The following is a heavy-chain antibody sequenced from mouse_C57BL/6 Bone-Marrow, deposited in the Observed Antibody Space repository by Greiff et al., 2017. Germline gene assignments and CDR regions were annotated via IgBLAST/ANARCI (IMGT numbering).Heavy chain of an antibody. CDR1: GYTFTSYW. V-gene: IGHV1-64*01. J-gene: IGHJ3*01. Sequence: QVQLKQSGAELVKPGASVKLSCKASGYTFTSYWMHWVKQRPGQGLEWIGMIHPNSGSTNYNEKFKSKATLTVDKSSSTAYMQLSSLTSADSAVYYCAGRGAPAWCAYWGQGTLVTVSA. CDR3: AGRGAPAWCAY. CDR2: IHPNSGST.